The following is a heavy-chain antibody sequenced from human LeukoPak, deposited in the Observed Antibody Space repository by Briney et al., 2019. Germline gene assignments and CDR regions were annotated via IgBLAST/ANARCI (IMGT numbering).Heavy chain of an antibody. CDR1: GYTLTELS. Sequence: ASVKVSCKVSGYTLTELSMHWVRQAPGKGLEWMGGFDPEDGETFYAQKFQGRVTITADKSTSTVYMELNSLRSEDTAVYYCARTSSWFSFDPWGQGTLVTVSS. V-gene: IGHV1-24*01. CDR3: ARTSSWFSFDP. CDR2: FDPEDGET. J-gene: IGHJ5*02. D-gene: IGHD6-13*01.